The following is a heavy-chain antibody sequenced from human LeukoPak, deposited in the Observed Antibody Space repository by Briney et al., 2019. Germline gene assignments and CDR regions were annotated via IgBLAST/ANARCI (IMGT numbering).Heavy chain of an antibody. Sequence: AGGSLRLSCAASGFSFSNYAMTWVRQAPGKGLEWVSTISGRGDSTYYADSVKGRFTISRDKSKNTLYLQMISLRAEDTAVYYCAKGGSIVVVPAAEHWGQGTLVTVSS. V-gene: IGHV3-23*01. CDR2: ISGRGDST. D-gene: IGHD2-2*01. J-gene: IGHJ1*01. CDR3: AKGGSIVVVPAAEH. CDR1: GFSFSNYA.